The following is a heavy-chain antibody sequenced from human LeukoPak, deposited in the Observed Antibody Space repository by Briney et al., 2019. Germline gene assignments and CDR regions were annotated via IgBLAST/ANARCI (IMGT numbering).Heavy chain of an antibody. V-gene: IGHV3-23*01. Sequence: GGSLRLSCTASGFTFSSYAMSWVRQAPGKGLEWVSSISGSGANTYYADSVKGRFTISRDNSKDTVFLQMNSLGDEDTAVYYCAKDCSSASCQRLFDSWGQGTLVTVSS. CDR2: ISGSGANT. D-gene: IGHD2-2*01. J-gene: IGHJ4*02. CDR3: AKDCSSASCQRLFDS. CDR1: GFTFSSYA.